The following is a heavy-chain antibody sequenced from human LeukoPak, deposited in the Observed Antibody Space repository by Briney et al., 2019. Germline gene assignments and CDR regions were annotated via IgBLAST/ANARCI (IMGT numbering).Heavy chain of an antibody. D-gene: IGHD3-22*01. CDR3: ARPYYDSSGSHFDY. CDR2: IKQGGSEK. CDR1: GFTFSSYW. Sequence: KPGGSLRLSCAASGFTFSSYWMSWVRQAPGKGLEGVANIKQGGSEKYYVDSVKGRFTISRDNAKNSLYLQRNSLRAEDTAVYYCARPYYDSSGSHFDYWGQGTLVTVSS. J-gene: IGHJ4*02. V-gene: IGHV3-7*01.